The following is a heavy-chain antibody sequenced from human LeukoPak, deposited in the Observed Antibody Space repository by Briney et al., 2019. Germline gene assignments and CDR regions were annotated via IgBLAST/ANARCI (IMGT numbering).Heavy chain of an antibody. CDR3: ARIRDGYNLDFDY. CDR1: GFTFSRYG. V-gene: IGHV3-48*03. D-gene: IGHD5-24*01. CDR2: ISSSGSTI. J-gene: IGHJ4*02. Sequence: GGSLRLSCAASGFTFSRYGMSWVRQAPGKGLEWVSYISSSGSTIYYADSVKGRFTISRDNAKNSLYLQMNSLRAEDTAVYYCARIRDGYNLDFDYWGQGTLVTVSS.